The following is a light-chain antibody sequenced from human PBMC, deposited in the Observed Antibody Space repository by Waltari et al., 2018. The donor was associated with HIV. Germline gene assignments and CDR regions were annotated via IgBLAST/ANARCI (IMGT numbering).Light chain of an antibody. Sequence: DIQMTQSPSTLSASVGDRVTITCRASQSISSWLAWYQQKPGKAPKLLIYKASTLESGVQSRFSGSGSGTEFTLTISSLQPDDFATYYCQQYNRYSTFGQGTKVEIK. CDR3: QQYNRYST. J-gene: IGKJ1*01. CDR1: QSISSW. V-gene: IGKV1-5*03. CDR2: KAS.